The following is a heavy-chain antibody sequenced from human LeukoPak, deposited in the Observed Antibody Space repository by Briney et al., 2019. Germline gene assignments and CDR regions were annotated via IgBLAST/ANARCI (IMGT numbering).Heavy chain of an antibody. CDR1: GFTFSSYS. CDR3: AREKRGYSYGYCLDY. Sequence: PGGSLRLSCAASGFTFSSYSMNWVRQAPGKGLEWVSYISSSSSTIYYADSVKGRFTISRDNAKNSLYLQMNSLRAEDTAVYYCAREKRGYSYGYCLDYWGQGTLVTVSS. V-gene: IGHV3-48*01. D-gene: IGHD5-18*01. J-gene: IGHJ4*02. CDR2: ISSSSSTI.